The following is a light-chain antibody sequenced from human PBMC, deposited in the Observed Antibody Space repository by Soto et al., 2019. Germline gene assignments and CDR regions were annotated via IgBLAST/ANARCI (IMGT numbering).Light chain of an antibody. J-gene: IGLJ1*01. Sequence: QSVLTQPPSVSGAPGQRVTISCSGSSSNIGSNTVNWYQQLPGTAPKLLIYSIYQRPSGVPDRFSGSKSGTSASLAISGLQSEDEADYYCAAWDDSLNGYVFGTGTKVTVL. CDR2: SIY. V-gene: IGLV1-44*01. CDR3: AAWDDSLNGYV. CDR1: SSNIGSNT.